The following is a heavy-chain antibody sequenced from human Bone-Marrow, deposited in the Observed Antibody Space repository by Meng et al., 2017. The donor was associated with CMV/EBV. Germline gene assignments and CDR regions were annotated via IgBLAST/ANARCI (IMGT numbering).Heavy chain of an antibody. J-gene: IGHJ4*02. D-gene: IGHD1-1*01. CDR3: VTYRTSADY. CDR1: GFPFSSSW. V-gene: IGHV3-7*01. Sequence: GESLKISCEASGFPFSSSWMTWVRQAPGKGLEWVANIKSDGSEKYYVDSVKGRFTIFRDNAENSMFLQMNSLRVEDTAVYYCVTYRTSADYWGQGTLVTVSS. CDR2: IKSDGSEK.